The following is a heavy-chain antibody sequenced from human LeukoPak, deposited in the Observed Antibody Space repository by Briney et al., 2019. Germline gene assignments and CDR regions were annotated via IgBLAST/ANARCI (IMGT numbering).Heavy chain of an antibody. CDR3: ATRLYSGSYSDI. J-gene: IGHJ3*02. D-gene: IGHD1-26*01. CDR2: IYPGDSDT. CDR1: GYSFISYY. Sequence: GESLKISCQGSGYSFISYYIAWVRQMPGNGLEWMGIIYPGDSDTRYSPSFQGQVTISADKSISTAYLQWSSLKASDTAMYYCATRLYSGSYSDIWGQGTMVTVSS. V-gene: IGHV5-51*01.